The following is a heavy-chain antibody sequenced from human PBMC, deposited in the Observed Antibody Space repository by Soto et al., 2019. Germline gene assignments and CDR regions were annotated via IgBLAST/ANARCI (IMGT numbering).Heavy chain of an antibody. CDR1: GFTFSDYY. V-gene: IGHV3-11*06. J-gene: IGHJ3*02. Sequence: QVQLVESGGGLVKPGGSLRLSCAASGFTFSDYYMSWIRQAPGKGLEWVSYISSSSSYTNYADSVKGRFTISRDNAKNSLYLQKNSLRGEDTAVYYCARARTVGDAFDIWGQGTMFTVSS. D-gene: IGHD4-17*01. CDR3: ARARTVGDAFDI. CDR2: ISSSSSYT.